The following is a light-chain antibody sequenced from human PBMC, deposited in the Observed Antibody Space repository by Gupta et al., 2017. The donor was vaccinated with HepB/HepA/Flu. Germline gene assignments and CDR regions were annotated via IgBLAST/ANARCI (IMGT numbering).Light chain of an antibody. V-gene: IGKV1-27*01. J-gene: IGKJ4*01. CDR1: QGISTA. CDR3: QKYNSAPLT. Sequence: DIQMTQSPSSLSASVGDRVTITCRASQGISTALAWYQQKPGNVPKLLIYAASTLQSGVPSRFSGSGSGTDVTLTINNLQPEDLATYYCQKYNSAPLTCGGGTEVEIK. CDR2: AAS.